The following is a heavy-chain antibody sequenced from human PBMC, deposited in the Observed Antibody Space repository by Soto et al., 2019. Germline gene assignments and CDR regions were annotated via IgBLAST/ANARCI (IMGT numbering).Heavy chain of an antibody. J-gene: IGHJ5*02. Sequence: QVQLVQSGAEVKKPGASVKVSCKASGYTFSSYAISWVRQAPGQGLEWMGGIIPIFGTANYAQKFQGRVTITADESTSTAYMELSSLRSEDTAVYYCARDVVVPAAKPYNWFDPWGQGSLVTVSS. CDR2: IIPIFGTA. V-gene: IGHV1-69*01. CDR1: GYTFSSYA. CDR3: ARDVVVPAAKPYNWFDP. D-gene: IGHD2-2*01.